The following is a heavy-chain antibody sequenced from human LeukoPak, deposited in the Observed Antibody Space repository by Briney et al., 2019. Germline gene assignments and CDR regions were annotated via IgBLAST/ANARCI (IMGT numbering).Heavy chain of an antibody. CDR3: ARDRILHDAFDI. J-gene: IGHJ3*02. V-gene: IGHV3-21*01. CDR1: GFTFSSYW. Sequence: GGSLRLSCAASGFTFSSYWMHWVRQAPGKGLVWVSSISDDSNWIYNADSVEGRFTISRDNAKNSLYLQMNSLRAEDTAVYYCARDRILHDAFDIWGQGTMVTVSS. CDR2: ISDDSNWI.